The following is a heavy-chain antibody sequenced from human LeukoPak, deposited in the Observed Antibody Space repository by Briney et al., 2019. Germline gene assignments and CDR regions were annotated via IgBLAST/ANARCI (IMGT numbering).Heavy chain of an antibody. CDR3: VRDDYGDRKIDY. CDR2: IIPIFGTA. CDR1: GGTFSSYA. V-gene: IGHV1-69*13. Sequence: GASVKVSCKASGGTFSSYAISWVRQAPGQGLEWMGGIIPIFGTANYAQKFQGRVTITADESTSTAYMELSSLRSENTAVYYCVRDDYGDRKIDYWGQGTLVTVSS. J-gene: IGHJ4*02. D-gene: IGHD4-17*01.